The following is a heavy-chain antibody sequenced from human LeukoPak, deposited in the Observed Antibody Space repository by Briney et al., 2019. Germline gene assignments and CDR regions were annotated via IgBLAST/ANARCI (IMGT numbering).Heavy chain of an antibody. Sequence: SGKVSCKASGFTFTSSAMQWVRQARGQRIEWIGWIVVGSGNTNYAQKFQERVTITRDMSTSTAYMELSSLRSEDTAVYYCAADSYDSSGYYPLYYFDYWGQGTLVTVSS. D-gene: IGHD3-22*01. CDR3: AADSYDSSGYYPLYYFDY. V-gene: IGHV1-58*02. CDR1: GFTFTSSA. J-gene: IGHJ4*02. CDR2: IVVGSGNT.